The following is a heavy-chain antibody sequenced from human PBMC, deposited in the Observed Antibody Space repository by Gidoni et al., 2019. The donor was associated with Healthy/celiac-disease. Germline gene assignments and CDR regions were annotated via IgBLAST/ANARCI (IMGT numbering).Heavy chain of an antibody. V-gene: IGHV4-61*02. CDR3: ARAAGGSYLKGYWYFDL. CDR2: IYTSGST. CDR1: AGSISSGSYY. Sequence: QVQLQESGPGLVKPSQTLSLTCTVSAGSISSGSYYWSWIRQPAGKGLEWIGRIYTSGSTNYNPSLKSRVTMSVDTSKNQFSLKLSSVTAADTAVYYCARAAGGSYLKGYWYFDLWGRGTLVTVSS. D-gene: IGHD1-26*01. J-gene: IGHJ2*01.